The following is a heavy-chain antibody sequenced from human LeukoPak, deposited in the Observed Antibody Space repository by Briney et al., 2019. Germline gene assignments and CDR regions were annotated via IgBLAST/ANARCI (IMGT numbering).Heavy chain of an antibody. J-gene: IGHJ5*02. D-gene: IGHD1-26*01. CDR2: IGAYNGNT. CDR3: ARDQGGSYYWFDP. V-gene: IGHV1-18*01. CDR1: GYTFTSYG. Sequence: GASVKVSCKASGYTFTSYGINWVRQAPGQGLEWMGWIGAYNGNTNYAQNLQGRVTMTTDTSTSTAYMELRSLRSDDTAVYFCARDQGGSYYWFDPWGQGTLVTVSS.